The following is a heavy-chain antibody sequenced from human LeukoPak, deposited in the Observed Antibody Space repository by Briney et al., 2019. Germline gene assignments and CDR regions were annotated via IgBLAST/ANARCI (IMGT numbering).Heavy chain of an antibody. V-gene: IGHV4-39*07. Sequence: PSETLSLTCTVSGGSIGGSNYYWSWIRQPPGKGLEWIGEINHSGTTNYNPSLKSRVTISVDTSKNQFSLKLSSVTAADTAVYYCARGIRYNWNDVNWFDPWGQGTLVTVSS. D-gene: IGHD1-1*01. J-gene: IGHJ5*02. CDR2: INHSGTT. CDR1: GGSIGGSNYY. CDR3: ARGIRYNWNDVNWFDP.